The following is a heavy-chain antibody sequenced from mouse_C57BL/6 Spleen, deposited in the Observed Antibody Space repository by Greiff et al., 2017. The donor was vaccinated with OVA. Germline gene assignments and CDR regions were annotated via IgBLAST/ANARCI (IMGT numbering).Heavy chain of an antibody. CDR1: GYAFSSYW. V-gene: IGHV1-80*01. D-gene: IGHD1-1*01. CDR3: ARGGLLRSYYYAMDY. CDR2: IYPGDGDT. J-gene: IGHJ4*01. Sequence: QVQLKQSGAELVKPGASVKISCKASGYAFSSYWMNWVKQRPGKGLEWIGQIYPGDGDTNYNGKFKGKATLTADKSSSTAYMQLSSLTSEDSAVYFCARGGLLRSYYYAMDYWGQGTSVTVSS.